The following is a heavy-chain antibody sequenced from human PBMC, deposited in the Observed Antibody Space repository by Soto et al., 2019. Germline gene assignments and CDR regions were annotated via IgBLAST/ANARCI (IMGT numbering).Heavy chain of an antibody. CDR1: GFTFSSYG. D-gene: IGHD1-26*01. J-gene: IGHJ4*02. Sequence: GGSLRLSCAASGFTFSSYGMHWVRQAPGKGLEWVAVISYDGSNKYYADSVKGRFTISRDNSKNTLYLQMNSLRAEDTAVYYCAKDRVGATLLDYWGQGTLVTVSS. CDR2: ISYDGSNK. V-gene: IGHV3-30*18. CDR3: AKDRVGATLLDY.